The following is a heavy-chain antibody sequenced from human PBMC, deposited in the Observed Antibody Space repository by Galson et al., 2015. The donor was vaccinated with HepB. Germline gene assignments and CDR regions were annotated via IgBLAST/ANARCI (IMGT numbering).Heavy chain of an antibody. V-gene: IGHV3-23*01. D-gene: IGHD2-2*01. Sequence: SLRLSCAASGFTFSSYAMSWVRQAPGKGLEWVSAISGSGGSTYYADSVKGRFTISRDNSKNTLYLQMNSLRAEDTAVYYCAKVPYIYCSSTSCYHWYFDLWGRGALVTVSS. CDR2: ISGSGGST. J-gene: IGHJ2*01. CDR1: GFTFSSYA. CDR3: AKVPYIYCSSTSCYHWYFDL.